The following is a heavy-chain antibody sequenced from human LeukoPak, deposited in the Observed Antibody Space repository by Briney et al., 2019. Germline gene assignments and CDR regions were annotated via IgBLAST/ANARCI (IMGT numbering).Heavy chain of an antibody. D-gene: IGHD3-3*01. CDR2: FDPEDGET. CDR1: GYTLTELS. CDR3: ATGRFLHPTYYFDY. Sequence: GASVKVSCKVSGYTLTELSMHWVRQAPGKGLEWMGGFDPEDGETIYAQKFQGRVTMTEDTSTDAAYMELSSLRSEDTAVYYCATGRFLHPTYYFDYWGQGTLVTVSS. V-gene: IGHV1-24*01. J-gene: IGHJ4*02.